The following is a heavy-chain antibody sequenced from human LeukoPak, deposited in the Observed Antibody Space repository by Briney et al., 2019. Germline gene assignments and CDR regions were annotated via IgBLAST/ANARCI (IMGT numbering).Heavy chain of an antibody. D-gene: IGHD3-22*01. V-gene: IGHV3-48*03. CDR2: ISSSGSTI. CDR1: RFTFSSYE. Sequence: GGSLRLSCAAPRFTFSSYEMNWVRQAPGKGLEWVSYISSSGSTIYYADSVKGRFTISRDNAKNSLYLQMNSLRAEDTAVYYCARAFVSRDSSGYDYWGQGTLVTVSS. CDR3: ARAFVSRDSSGYDY. J-gene: IGHJ4*02.